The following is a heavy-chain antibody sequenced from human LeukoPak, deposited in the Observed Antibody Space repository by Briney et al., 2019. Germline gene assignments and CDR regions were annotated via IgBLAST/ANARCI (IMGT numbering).Heavy chain of an antibody. V-gene: IGHV3-23*01. CDR1: GFTFSSYA. Sequence: GDSLRLFCAASGFTFSSYAMNWVPQAPGKGLEWVSAISHSGGSTYYADSVKGRFTISRDNSKNTLSLQMNGLRVEDTAVYYCAKTTYYDSSGYYWGRGTLVTVSS. CDR2: ISHSGGST. D-gene: IGHD3-22*01. J-gene: IGHJ4*02. CDR3: AKTTYYDSSGYY.